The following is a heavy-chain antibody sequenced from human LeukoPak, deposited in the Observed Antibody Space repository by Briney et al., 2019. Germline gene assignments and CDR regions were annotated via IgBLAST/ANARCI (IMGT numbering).Heavy chain of an antibody. CDR2: ISTDGYTT. J-gene: IGHJ4*02. D-gene: IGHD4-23*01. V-gene: IGHV3-74*01. Sequence: GGSLRLSCAASGLAFSADEMHWARQAPRKGLVWVSRISTDGYTTDYADFVQGRFTASRDNTKNTWSLEMNSLRAEDTAVYYCVFGGSSVYWGQGTLVTVSS. CDR3: VFGGSSVY. CDR1: GLAFSADE.